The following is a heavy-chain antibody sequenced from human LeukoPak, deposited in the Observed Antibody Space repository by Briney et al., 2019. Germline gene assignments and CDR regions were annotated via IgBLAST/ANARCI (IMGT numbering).Heavy chain of an antibody. CDR3: VRELAVARAAFDM. D-gene: IGHD6-19*01. CDR2: INHRGGT. Sequence: SETLSLTCAVYGGSSSGYYWSWIRQSPGKGMEWIGEINHRGGTNYNPSLKSRVIMSVDTSKNQFSLKLSSVTAADTAVYYCVRELAVARAAFDMWGQGTMVTVSS. CDR1: GGSSSGYY. V-gene: IGHV4-34*01. J-gene: IGHJ3*02.